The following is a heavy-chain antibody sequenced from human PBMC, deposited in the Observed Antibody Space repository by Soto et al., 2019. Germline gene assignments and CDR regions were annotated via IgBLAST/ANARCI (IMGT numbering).Heavy chain of an antibody. CDR3: ARASTPDSTGYDY. J-gene: IGHJ4*02. D-gene: IGHD3-3*01. Sequence: EVQLVESGGGLVQPGGSLRLSCAASGFTLSDHYLDWVRQAPGKGLEWVGRSRNRVKSFTTAYAASVRGRFTFSRDDSTNSLYLQMHSLKTDDTAVYYCARASTPDSTGYDYWGQGTLVTVSS. CDR1: GFTLSDHY. V-gene: IGHV3-72*01. CDR2: SRNRVKSFTT.